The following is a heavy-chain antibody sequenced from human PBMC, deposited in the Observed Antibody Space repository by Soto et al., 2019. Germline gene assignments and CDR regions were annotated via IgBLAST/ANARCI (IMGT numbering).Heavy chain of an antibody. CDR3: AAGRARELRASDFDN. D-gene: IGHD3-16*01. CDR1: GFTLTNYI. J-gene: IGHJ4*02. V-gene: IGHV1-58*01. CDR2: SVVASGNT. Sequence: QMQLVQSGPEVKKPGTSVKVSCKASGFTLTNYIVQWVRQARGQPLELIGRSVVASGNTYYSQRLEDRVTITRDMSKSTVYMELSILRSEDTAVFYCAAGRARELRASDFDNWVQGILVTVSA.